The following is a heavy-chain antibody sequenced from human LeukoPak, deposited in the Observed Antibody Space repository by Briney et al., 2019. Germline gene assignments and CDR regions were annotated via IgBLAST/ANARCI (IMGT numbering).Heavy chain of an antibody. V-gene: IGHV3-53*01. Sequence: PGGSLRPSCAASGFTVSRYYISWVRQAPGKGLEWVSVIYSGGSTYYADSVKGRFTISRDNSKNTLYLQMNSLRAEDTAVYYCARGTTTTGFSWERGYRVQATLVTVSS. CDR3: ARGTTTTGFSWERGY. D-gene: IGHD1-26*01. CDR2: IYSGGST. J-gene: IGHJ4*02. CDR1: GFTVSRYY.